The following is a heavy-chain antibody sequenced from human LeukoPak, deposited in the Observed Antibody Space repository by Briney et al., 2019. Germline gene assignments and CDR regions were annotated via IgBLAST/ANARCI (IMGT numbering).Heavy chain of an antibody. V-gene: IGHV4-59*08. CDR2: THYTGNT. D-gene: IGHD3-22*01. CDR3: ARLYTAYYYDSSGYFDY. J-gene: IGHJ4*02. Sequence: PSETLSLTCSVPSDSINYYYWNWIRQPPGKELEWIAYTHYTGNTKSNPSLKSRVTISVDTSKNQFSLKLSSVTAADTAVYYCARLYTAYYYDSSGYFDYWGQGTLVTVSS. CDR1: SDSINYYY.